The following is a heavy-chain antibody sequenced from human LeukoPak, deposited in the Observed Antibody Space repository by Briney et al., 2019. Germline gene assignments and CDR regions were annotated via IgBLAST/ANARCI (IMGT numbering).Heavy chain of an antibody. CDR3: ARQRSHSSGWY. CDR2: IIPILGIA. Sequence: GSSVKVSFKASGGTFSSYAISWVRQAPGQGLEWMGRIIPILGIANYAQKFQGRVTITADKSTSTAYMELSSLRSEDTAVYYCARQRSHSSGWYWGQGTLVTVSS. V-gene: IGHV1-69*04. CDR1: GGTFSSYA. J-gene: IGHJ4*02. D-gene: IGHD6-19*01.